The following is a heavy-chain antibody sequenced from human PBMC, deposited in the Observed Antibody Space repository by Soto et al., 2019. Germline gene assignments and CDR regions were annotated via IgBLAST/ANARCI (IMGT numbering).Heavy chain of an antibody. D-gene: IGHD4-17*01. CDR2: IYYSGST. CDR3: ARAGSTVTRGYFDY. V-gene: IGHV4-59*01. J-gene: IGHJ4*02. CDR1: GGSISSYY. Sequence: SETLSLTCTVSGGSISSYYWSWIRQPPGKGLEWIGYIYYSGSTNYNPSLKSRVTISVDTSKNQFSLKLSSVTAADTAVYYCARAGSTVTRGYFDYWGQGTLVTVSS.